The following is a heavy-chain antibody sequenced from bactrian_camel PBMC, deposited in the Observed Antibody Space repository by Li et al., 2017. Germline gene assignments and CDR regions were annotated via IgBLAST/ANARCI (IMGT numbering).Heavy chain of an antibody. CDR2: IYTSIVST. V-gene: IGHV3S54*01. Sequence: VQLVESGGDSVQSGGSLRLSCAASGTTFMSYSMGWFRQAPGKERGGVAAIYTSIVSTYYADSVKGRFTISQDNAKNMVYLEMNSLEPEDTAMYVCAAHRTLTNWSRAIATRAYYASGQGTQVTVS. D-gene: IGHD1*01. CDR1: GTTFMSYS. J-gene: IGHJ4*01.